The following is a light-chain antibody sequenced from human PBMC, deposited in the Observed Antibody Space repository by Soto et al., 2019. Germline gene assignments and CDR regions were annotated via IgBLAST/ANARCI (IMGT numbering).Light chain of an antibody. Sequence: DIQMTQSPSTLSASVGDRVTITCRASQSISTWLAWYQQKPGKAPKLLIYDASSLQSGVPSRFSGSGSGTEFTLTISSLQPDDLATYYCQQYDSHSSSTFDQGTKLESK. CDR3: QQYDSHSSST. J-gene: IGKJ2*01. V-gene: IGKV1-5*01. CDR2: DAS. CDR1: QSISTW.